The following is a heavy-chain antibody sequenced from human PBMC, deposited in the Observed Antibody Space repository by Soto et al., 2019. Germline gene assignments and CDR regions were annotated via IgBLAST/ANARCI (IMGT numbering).Heavy chain of an antibody. Sequence: SVKVSCKASGGTFSSYAISWVRQAPGQGLEWMGGIIPIFGTANYAQKFQGRVTITADKSTSTAYMELSSLRSEDTAVYYCARDRGVTTRGYYYYYGMDVSGPGTTVTVYS. J-gene: IGHJ6*02. CDR2: IIPIFGTA. CDR1: GGTFSSYA. CDR3: ARDRGVTTRGYYYYYGMDV. D-gene: IGHD4-4*01. V-gene: IGHV1-69*06.